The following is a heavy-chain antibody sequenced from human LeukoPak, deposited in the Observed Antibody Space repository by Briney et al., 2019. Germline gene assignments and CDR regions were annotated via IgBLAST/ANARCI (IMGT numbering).Heavy chain of an antibody. CDR1: GFSLSISGVG. CDR3: AHRRRYSSSWYFDY. D-gene: IGHD6-13*01. CDR2: IYWNDDK. J-gene: IGHJ4*02. V-gene: IGHV2-5*01. Sequence: SGPTLVKPTQTLTLTCTFSGFSLSISGVGVGWIRQPPGKALEWLALIYWNDDKRYSPSLKSRLTITKDTSKNQVVLTMTNMDPVDTATYYCAHRRRYSSSWYFDYWGQGTLVTVSS.